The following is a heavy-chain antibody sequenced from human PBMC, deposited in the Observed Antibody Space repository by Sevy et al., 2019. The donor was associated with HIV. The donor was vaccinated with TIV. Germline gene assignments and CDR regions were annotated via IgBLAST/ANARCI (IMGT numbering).Heavy chain of an antibody. CDR1: GGSISSSSYY. D-gene: IGHD6-13*01. CDR2: IYYSGST. CDR3: ARRRGSSSWSYYYYYGMDV. V-gene: IGHV4-39*01. J-gene: IGHJ6*02. Sequence: SETRSLTCTVSGGSISSSSYYWGWIRQPPGKGLEWIGSIYYSGSTYYNPSLKSRVTISVDTSKNQFSLKLSSVTAADTAVYYCARRRGSSSWSYYYYYGMDVWGQGTTVTVSS.